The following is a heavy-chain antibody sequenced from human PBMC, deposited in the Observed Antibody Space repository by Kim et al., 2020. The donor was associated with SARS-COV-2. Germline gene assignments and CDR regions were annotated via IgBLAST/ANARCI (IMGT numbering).Heavy chain of an antibody. CDR1: GFTFSSYA. CDR3: AKVARCSGGSCYGAFDI. Sequence: GGSLRLSCAASGFTFSSYAMSWVRQAPGKGLEWVSAISGSGGSTYYADSVKGRFTISRDNSKNTLYLQMNSLRGEDTAVYYCAKVARCSGGSCYGAFDIWGQGTMVTVSS. V-gene: IGHV3-23*01. CDR2: ISGSGGST. D-gene: IGHD2-15*01. J-gene: IGHJ3*02.